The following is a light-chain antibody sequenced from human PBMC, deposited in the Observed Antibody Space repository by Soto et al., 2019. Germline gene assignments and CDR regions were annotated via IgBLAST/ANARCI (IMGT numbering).Light chain of an antibody. CDR3: HQYDTSPLS. Sequence: EIVLTQSPGTVSLSARERATLSCRASQSISTNSLAWYQQKPGQAPRLLIYAASSRATGIPDRFAGSGSGTDFTLTISSLEPEDFAVYFCHQYDTSPLSFGGGTKVGMK. CDR1: QSISTNS. CDR2: AAS. V-gene: IGKV3-20*01. J-gene: IGKJ4*01.